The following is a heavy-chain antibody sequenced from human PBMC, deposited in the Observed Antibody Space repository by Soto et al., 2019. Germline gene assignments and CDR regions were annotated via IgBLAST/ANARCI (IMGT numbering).Heavy chain of an antibody. CDR2: ISYSGSPI. J-gene: IGHJ3*02. D-gene: IGHD1-26*01. CDR1: GFTFSDYY. CDR3: ARAVGSYDAFDI. Sequence: PGGSLRLSCAASGFTFSDYYMSWIRQAPGKGLEWVSYISYSGSPIFYADSVKGRFTISRDNAKNSLSLQMNSLRAEDTAVYYCARAVGSYDAFDIWGQGTLVTVSS. V-gene: IGHV3-11*01.